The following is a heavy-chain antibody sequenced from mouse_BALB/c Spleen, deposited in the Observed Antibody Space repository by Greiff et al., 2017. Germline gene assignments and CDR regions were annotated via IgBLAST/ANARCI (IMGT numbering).Heavy chain of an antibody. CDR2: ISYSGST. CDR1: GYSITSDYA. CDR3: AILGSYAMDY. D-gene: IGHD4-1*01. Sequence: VQLQQSGPGLVKPSQSLSLTCTVTGYSITSDYAWNWIRQFPGNKLEWMGYISYSGSTSYNPSLKSRISITRDTSKNQFFLQLNSVTTEDTSTYYCAILGSYAMDYWGQGTSVTVSS. J-gene: IGHJ4*01. V-gene: IGHV3-2*02.